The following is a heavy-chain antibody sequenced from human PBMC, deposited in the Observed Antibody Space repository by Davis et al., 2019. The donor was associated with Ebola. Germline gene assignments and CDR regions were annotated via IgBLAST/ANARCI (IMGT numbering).Heavy chain of an antibody. Sequence: SETLSLTFTVSGGSISSYYWSWIRQPLGKGLEWIGYIYYSGSTNYNPSLKNRVTISADTSNNQFSLKLSSVTAADTSVYYCSGPRLTYNSGWYYFDYWGQGIPVTVSS. J-gene: IGHJ4*02. CDR2: IYYSGST. D-gene: IGHD6-19*01. V-gene: IGHV4-59*08. CDR3: SGPRLTYNSGWYYFDY. CDR1: GGSISSYY.